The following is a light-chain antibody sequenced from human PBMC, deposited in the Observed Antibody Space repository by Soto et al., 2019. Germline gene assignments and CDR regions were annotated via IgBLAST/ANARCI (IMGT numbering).Light chain of an antibody. CDR2: EVS. J-gene: IGLJ3*02. CDR3: SSFTTNTTLEV. V-gene: IGLV2-14*01. Sequence: QSALTQPASVSGSPGQSITISCTGTSSDIGGYNYVSWYQQHPGKAPKLMIYEVSNRPSGVSDRFSGSKSGNTASLTISGLQAEDEADYYCSSFTTNTTLEVFGGRTKVTVL. CDR1: SSDIGGYNY.